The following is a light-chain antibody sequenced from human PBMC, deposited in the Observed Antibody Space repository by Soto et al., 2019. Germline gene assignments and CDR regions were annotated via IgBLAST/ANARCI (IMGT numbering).Light chain of an antibody. CDR2: EVS. CDR1: STDVGGYNF. V-gene: IGLV2-8*01. CDR3: RSYGGSNNGV. Sequence: QSVLTQPPSASGSPGQSVTISCTGTSTDVGGYNFVSRYQQHPGKAPKLMIYEVSKRPSGVPDRFSGSKSGNTASLTVSGLQAEDEADYYCRSYGGSNNGVFGAGTKVTVL. J-gene: IGLJ1*01.